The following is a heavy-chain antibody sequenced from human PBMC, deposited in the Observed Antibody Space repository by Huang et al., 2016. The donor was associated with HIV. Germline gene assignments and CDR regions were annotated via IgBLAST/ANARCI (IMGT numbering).Heavy chain of an antibody. Sequence: VKVSCKASGYTFTSYGISWVRQAPGQGLEWMGWISAYNGVTNYAQNVQGRVTMTTDTSTRTAYMERRGLRYDDTAVYYCARDSPLLGVVIVVVPTAPNAFDIWGQGTMVTVSS. V-gene: IGHV1-18*01. CDR1: GYTFTSYG. CDR2: ISAYNGVT. D-gene: IGHD2-2*01. J-gene: IGHJ3*02. CDR3: ARDSPLLGVVIVVVPTAPNAFDI.